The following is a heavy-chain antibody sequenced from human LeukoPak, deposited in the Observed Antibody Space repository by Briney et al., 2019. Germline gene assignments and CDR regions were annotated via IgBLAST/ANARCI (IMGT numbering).Heavy chain of an antibody. CDR2: ISGSGGSI. V-gene: IGHV3-23*01. CDR3: AKSEQWLVRSLNDY. CDR1: GFTFSSYA. Sequence: GGSLRLSCAAPGFTFSSYAMSWVRQAPGKGLEWVSAISGSGGSIYYADSVKGRFTIPRDNSKNTLYLQMNSLRAEDTAVYYCAKSEQWLVRSLNDYWGQGTLVTVSS. D-gene: IGHD6-19*01. J-gene: IGHJ4*02.